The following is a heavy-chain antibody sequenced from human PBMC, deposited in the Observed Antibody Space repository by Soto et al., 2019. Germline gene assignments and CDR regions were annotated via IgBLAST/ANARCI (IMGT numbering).Heavy chain of an antibody. CDR1: GYTFTSYA. CDR2: INAGNGNT. CDR3: ARDGEVPAAAGTYYYYYYGMDV. D-gene: IGHD6-13*01. Sequence: ASVKVSCKASGYTFTSYAMHWVRQAPGQRLEWMGWINAGNGNTKYSQKFQGRVTITRDTSASTAYMELSSLRSEDTAVYYCARDGEVPAAAGTYYYYYYGMDVWGQGTTVTVSS. J-gene: IGHJ6*02. V-gene: IGHV1-3*01.